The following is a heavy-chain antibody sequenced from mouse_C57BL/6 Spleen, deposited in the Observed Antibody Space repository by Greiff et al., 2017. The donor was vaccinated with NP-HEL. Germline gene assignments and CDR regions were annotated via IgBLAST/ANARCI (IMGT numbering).Heavy chain of an antibody. D-gene: IGHD2-4*01. V-gene: IGHV3-6*01. CDR3: ARGYDYDPFAY. CDR1: GYSITSGYY. Sequence: EVQLVESGPGLVKPSQSLSLTCSVTGYSITSGYYWNWIRQFPGNKLEWMGYISYDGSNNYNPSLKNRISITRDTSKNQFFLKLNSVTTEDTATYYCARGYDYDPFAYWGQGTLVTVSA. CDR2: ISYDGSN. J-gene: IGHJ3*01.